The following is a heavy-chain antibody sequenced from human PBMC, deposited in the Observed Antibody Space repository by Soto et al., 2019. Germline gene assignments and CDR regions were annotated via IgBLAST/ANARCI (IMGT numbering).Heavy chain of an antibody. V-gene: IGHV3-74*01. CDR1: GFTFSSYW. CDR2: INSDGSST. D-gene: IGHD6-13*01. Sequence: PGGSLRLSCAASGFTFSSYWMHWVRQAPGKGLVWVSRINSDGSSTSYADSVKGRFTISRDNAKNTLYLQMNSLRAEDTAVYYCARELGYSSSWYLSYYYYGMDVWGQGTTVTVSS. J-gene: IGHJ6*02. CDR3: ARELGYSSSWYLSYYYYGMDV.